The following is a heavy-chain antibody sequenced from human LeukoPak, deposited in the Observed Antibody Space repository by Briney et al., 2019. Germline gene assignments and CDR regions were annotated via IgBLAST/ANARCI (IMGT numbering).Heavy chain of an antibody. J-gene: IGHJ6*02. Sequence: PGGSLRLSCAAPGFTFSSYAMSWVRQAPGKGLEWVALISFGGSPKYYADSVKGRFTISRDNSKNTLFLQMSSLKAEDTAVYYCAREGASNGYHYGMDVWGQGTTVSVS. CDR1: GFTFSSYA. CDR2: ISFGGSPK. V-gene: IGHV3-30*04. D-gene: IGHD5-12*01. CDR3: AREGASNGYHYGMDV.